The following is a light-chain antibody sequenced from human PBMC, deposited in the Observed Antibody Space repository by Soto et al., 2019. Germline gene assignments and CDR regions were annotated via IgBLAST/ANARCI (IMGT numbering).Light chain of an antibody. CDR3: QNCKSAVFT. CDR2: GAT. CDR1: QGINNY. J-gene: IGKJ3*01. Sequence: DLQMTQSPSSLSASVGDRVTITCRASQGINNYLAWYQQRPGKVPKLLIYGATTLQPGVTSRFSGSGSGTDFTLTISSLQPEDVATYYCQNCKSAVFTFGPGTKVDIK. V-gene: IGKV1-27*01.